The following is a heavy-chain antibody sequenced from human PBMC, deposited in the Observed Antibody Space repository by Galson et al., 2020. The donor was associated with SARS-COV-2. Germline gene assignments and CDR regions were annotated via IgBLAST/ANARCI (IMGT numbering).Heavy chain of an antibody. D-gene: IGHD3-9*01. V-gene: IGHV1-2*04. CDR1: GYTFTAYY. CDR2: ISPDSGGT. Sequence: ASVKVSCKASGYTFTAYYMHWVRQAPGQGLEWMGSISPDSGGTHYAQKFQGWVTMTRDTSISTAYMELNRLRSDDTAVYYCAGRVDKGAFGIWGQGTMVTVSS. CDR3: AGRVDKGAFGI. J-gene: IGHJ3*02.